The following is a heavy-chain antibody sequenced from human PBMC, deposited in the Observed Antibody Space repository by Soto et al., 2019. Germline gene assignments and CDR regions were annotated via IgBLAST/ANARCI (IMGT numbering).Heavy chain of an antibody. V-gene: IGHV4-34*01. D-gene: IGHD3-3*01. Sequence: QMQLHQWGAGLLKPSETLSLTCGVYNGSFMGYYWTWVRQPPGKGLEWIGEINHFGSPNYNPSLKSRVAISIDTSKHQFTLSLRSRTAADTAVYYCASLNGGRFLDKGDYWGQGILVTVSS. CDR2: INHFGSP. CDR1: NGSFMGYY. CDR3: ASLNGGRFLDKGDY. J-gene: IGHJ4*02.